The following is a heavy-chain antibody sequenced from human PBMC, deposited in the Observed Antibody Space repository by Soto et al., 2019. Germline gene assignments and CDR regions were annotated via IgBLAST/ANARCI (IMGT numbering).Heavy chain of an antibody. J-gene: IGHJ4*02. CDR1: GFSLSSTRMA. D-gene: IGHD6-19*01. Sequence: QITLKESGPTLVTPTQPLTLTCTFSGFSLSSTRMAVGWIRQPPGKSLEWLALIYWDDDNRYSPFLKSRLTITKDTSKNQVVHTMSNMDPVDTARYYCAHIVVAGLGYYFNYWGQGTLVTVSS. CDR3: AHIVVAGLGYYFNY. V-gene: IGHV2-5*02. CDR2: IYWDDDN.